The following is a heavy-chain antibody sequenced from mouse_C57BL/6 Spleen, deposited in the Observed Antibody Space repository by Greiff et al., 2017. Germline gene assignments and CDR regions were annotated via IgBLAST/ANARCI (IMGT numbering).Heavy chain of an antibody. CDR1: GYAFSSYW. CDR2: IYPGDGDT. J-gene: IGHJ4*01. CDR3: ARPDGYYVHYYAMDY. Sequence: QVQLQQSGAELVKPGASVKISCKASGYAFSSYWMNWVKQRPGKGLEWIGQIYPGDGDTNYNGKFKGKATLTADKSSSTAYMQLSSLTSEDSAVYVCARPDGYYVHYYAMDYWGQGTSVTVSS. V-gene: IGHV1-80*01. D-gene: IGHD2-3*01.